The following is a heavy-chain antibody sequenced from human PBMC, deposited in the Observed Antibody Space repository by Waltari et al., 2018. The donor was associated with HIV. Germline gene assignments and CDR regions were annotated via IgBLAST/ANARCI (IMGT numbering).Heavy chain of an antibody. D-gene: IGHD3-22*01. CDR2: IRGGCT. V-gene: IGHV3-23*01. Sequence: QLLESGGGLVEPGGSLRLSCAASGFIFTDFAMDWVRQAPGEGLEWVVAIRGGCTRYADKFQGRVTMTRDTSINTADMELSRLTSDDTAVYYCARVLRGTVNYFDSRLGHWGQGTLVTVSS. CDR1: GFIFTDFA. CDR3: ARVLRGTVNYFDSRLGH. J-gene: IGHJ5*02.